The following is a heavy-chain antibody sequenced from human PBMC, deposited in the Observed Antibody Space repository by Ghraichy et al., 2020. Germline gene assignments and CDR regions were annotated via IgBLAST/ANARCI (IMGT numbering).Heavy chain of an antibody. CDR1: GFTFDDYS. J-gene: IGHJ4*02. D-gene: IGHD1-26*01. CDR2: ISWNSGGI. V-gene: IGHV3-9*01. Sequence: GGSLRLSCVVSGFTFDDYSMHWVRQAPDKGLEWVSGISWNSGGIGYADSVKGRFTISRDNAKNSLYLQMNSLRAEDTALYYCAKDISLTEWDYGFDNWGQGTLVTVSS. CDR3: AKDISLTEWDYGFDN.